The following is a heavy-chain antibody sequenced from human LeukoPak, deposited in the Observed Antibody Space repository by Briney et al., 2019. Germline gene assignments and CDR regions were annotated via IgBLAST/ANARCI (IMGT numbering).Heavy chain of an antibody. D-gene: IGHD3-22*01. CDR1: GGSFSGYY. V-gene: IGHV4-34*01. CDR2: INHSGST. Sequence: SETLSLTCAVYGGSFSGYYWSWIRQPPGKGLEWIGEINHSGSTNYNPSLKSRVTISVDTSENQFSLKLSSVTAADTAVYYCARLSGYYPYYYYGMDVWGQGTTVTVSS. CDR3: ARLSGYYPYYYYGMDV. J-gene: IGHJ6*02.